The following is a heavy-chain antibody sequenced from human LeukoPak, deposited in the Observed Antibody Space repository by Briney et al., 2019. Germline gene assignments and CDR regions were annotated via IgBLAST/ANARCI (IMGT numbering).Heavy chain of an antibody. D-gene: IGHD3-10*01. Sequence: SETLSLTCAVSGGSISSSNWWSWVRQPPGKGLEWIGEIYHSGSTNYNPSLKSRVTISVDKSKNQFSLKLSSVTAADTAVYYCARHPMVRGVAPNPLDYWGQGTLVTVSS. CDR2: IYHSGST. V-gene: IGHV4-4*02. CDR1: GGSISSSNW. J-gene: IGHJ4*02. CDR3: ARHPMVRGVAPNPLDY.